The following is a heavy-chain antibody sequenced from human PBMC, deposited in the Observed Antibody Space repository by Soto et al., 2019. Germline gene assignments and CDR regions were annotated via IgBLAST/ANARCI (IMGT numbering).Heavy chain of an antibody. Sequence: SETLSLACTVSGGSISSYYWSWIRQPPGKGLEWIGYSYYSGSTNYNPSRKSRVTISVDTSKNQFALKLSSVTAADTAVYYCARSTPSYDFWSGYPDCWGQGTLVTVSS. J-gene: IGHJ4*02. D-gene: IGHD3-3*01. CDR1: GGSISSYY. V-gene: IGHV4-59*08. CDR2: SYYSGST. CDR3: ARSTPSYDFWSGYPDC.